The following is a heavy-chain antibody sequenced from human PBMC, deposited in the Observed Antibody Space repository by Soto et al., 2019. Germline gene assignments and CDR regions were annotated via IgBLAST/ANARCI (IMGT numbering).Heavy chain of an antibody. CDR3: ARGAFAHYGDYELLDY. CDR1: GGTFSSYT. J-gene: IGHJ4*02. Sequence: QVQLVQSGAEVKKPGSSVKVSCKASGGTFSSYTISWVRQAPGQGLEWMGRIIPILGIANYAQKFQGRVTITADKSTSTAYMELSSLRSEDTAVYYCARGAFAHYGDYELLDYWGQGTLVTVSS. V-gene: IGHV1-69*02. D-gene: IGHD4-17*01. CDR2: IIPILGIA.